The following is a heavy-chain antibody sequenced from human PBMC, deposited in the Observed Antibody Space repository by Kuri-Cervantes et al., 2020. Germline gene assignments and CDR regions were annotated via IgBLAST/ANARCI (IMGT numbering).Heavy chain of an antibody. CDR3: ARQHDSSGYYFVAFDI. Sequence: SETLSLTCAVYGGSFSGYYWSWIRQPPGKGLEWIGEINHSGSTNYNPSLKSRVTISVDTSKNQFSLKLSSVTAEDTAVYYCARQHDSSGYYFVAFDIWGQGTMVTVSS. D-gene: IGHD3-22*01. CDR2: INHSGST. CDR1: GGSFSGYY. J-gene: IGHJ3*02. V-gene: IGHV4-34*01.